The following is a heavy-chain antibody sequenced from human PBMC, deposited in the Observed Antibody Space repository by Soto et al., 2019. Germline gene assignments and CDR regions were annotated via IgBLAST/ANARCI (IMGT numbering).Heavy chain of an antibody. CDR2: ISGSGGST. CDR1: GFTFSSYA. V-gene: IGHV3-23*01. D-gene: IGHD3-22*01. J-gene: IGHJ4*02. Sequence: GGSLRLSCAASGFTFSSYAMSWVRQAPGKGLEWVSAISGSGGSTYYADSVKGRFTISRDNSKNTLYLQMNSLRAEDTAVYYCAKEGIYDSSGYYWTGFFYDYWGQGTLVTVSS. CDR3: AKEGIYDSSGYYWTGFFYDY.